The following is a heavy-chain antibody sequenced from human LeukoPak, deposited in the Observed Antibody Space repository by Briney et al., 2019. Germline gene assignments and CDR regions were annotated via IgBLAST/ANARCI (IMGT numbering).Heavy chain of an antibody. CDR1: GGSISSNTYY. Sequence: SETLSLTCTVSGGSISSNTYYWGWIRQPPGKGLEWIGEINHSGSTNYNPSLKSRVTISVDTSKNQFSLKLSSVTAADTAVYYCARRPRRGGSYSNWFDPWGQGTLVTVSS. V-gene: IGHV4-39*07. J-gene: IGHJ5*02. D-gene: IGHD1-26*01. CDR3: ARRPRRGGSYSNWFDP. CDR2: INHSGST.